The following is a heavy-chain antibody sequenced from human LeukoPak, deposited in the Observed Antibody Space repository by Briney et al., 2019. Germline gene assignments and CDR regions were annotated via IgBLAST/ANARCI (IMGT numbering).Heavy chain of an antibody. J-gene: IGHJ5*02. V-gene: IGHV4-59*12. CDR2: MYYSGST. D-gene: IGHD4-17*01. CDR1: VGSIISYY. CDR3: ARSPQGTATTANWLDP. Sequence: SETLSLTCTVSVGSIISYYWIWIRQPPGKGLEWLGYMYYSGSTNYNPSLKSRVTISVDTSKNQFSLKLSSVTAADTAVYYCARSPQGTATTANWLDPWGQGTLVTVSS.